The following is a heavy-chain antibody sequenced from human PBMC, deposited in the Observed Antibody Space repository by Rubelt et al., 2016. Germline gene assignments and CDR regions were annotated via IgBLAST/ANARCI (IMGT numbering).Heavy chain of an antibody. CDR3: ARGSGSSWYHYYYYGMDV. V-gene: IGHV1-2*04. CDR1: GYTFTGYY. D-gene: IGHD6-13*01. J-gene: IGHJ6*02. CDR2: INPNSGGT. Sequence: QVQLVQSGAEVKKPGASVKVSCKASGYTFTGYYMHWVRQAPGQGLEWMGWINPNSGGTNYAQKFQGWVTMTRDASISTAYMELSRLGSDDTAVYYCARGSGSSWYHYYYYGMDVWGQGTTVTVSS.